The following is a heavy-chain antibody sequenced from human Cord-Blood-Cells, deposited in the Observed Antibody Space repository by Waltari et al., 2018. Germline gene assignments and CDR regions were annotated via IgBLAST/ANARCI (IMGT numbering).Heavy chain of an antibody. Sequence: QVQLVESGGGVVQPGRSLRLSCACPGLPFSSHGLSWVGQAPGKGLEWVAVISYDGSNKYYADAVKGRFTISRDNSKNTLYLQMNSLRAEDTAVYYCAKSDTVTTYYFDYWGQGTLVTVSS. CDR2: ISYDGSNK. CDR1: GLPFSSHG. V-gene: IGHV3-30*18. J-gene: IGHJ4*02. D-gene: IGHD4-17*01. CDR3: AKSDTVTTYYFDY.